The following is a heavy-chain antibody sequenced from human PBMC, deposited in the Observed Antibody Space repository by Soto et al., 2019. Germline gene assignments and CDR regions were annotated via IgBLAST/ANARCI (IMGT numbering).Heavy chain of an antibody. J-gene: IGHJ4*02. Sequence: XGTLSLTCTVFGGSVSSGSYYWSWIRQPPGKGLEWIGYIYYSGSTNYNPSLKSRVTISVDTSKKQFSLKLSSVTAADTAVYYCARDDYGVDYWGQGTLVTVSS. CDR3: ARDDYGVDY. V-gene: IGHV4-61*01. CDR2: IYYSGST. CDR1: GGSVSSGSYY. D-gene: IGHD4-17*01.